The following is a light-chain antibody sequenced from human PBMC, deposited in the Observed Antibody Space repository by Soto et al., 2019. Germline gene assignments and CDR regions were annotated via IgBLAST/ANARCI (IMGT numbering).Light chain of an antibody. CDR2: DVN. CDR3: CSYAGEYKYV. J-gene: IGLJ1*01. V-gene: IGLV2-11*01. CDR1: SSDVGAYNF. Sequence: QSALIQPRSVSWSPGQSVTISCTGSSSDVGAYNFASWYQQHPGAAPKLLIHDVNKRPPGVPDRFSASKSGNTASLTISGLQAEDEADYYCCSYAGEYKYVFGSGTKVTVL.